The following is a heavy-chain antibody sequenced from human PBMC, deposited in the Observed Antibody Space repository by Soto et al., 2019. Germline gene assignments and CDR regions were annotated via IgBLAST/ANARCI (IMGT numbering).Heavy chain of an antibody. CDR3: ARGPLVGYCTNGVCHYFDY. J-gene: IGHJ4*02. CDR2: INPNSGGT. Sequence: ASVKVSCKASGYTFTGYYMRWVRQAPGQGLEWMGWINPNSGGTNYAQKFQGRVTMTRDTSISTAYMELSRLRSDDTAVYYCARGPLVGYCTNGVCHYFDYWGQGTLVTVPQ. V-gene: IGHV1-2*02. CDR1: GYTFTGYY. D-gene: IGHD2-8*01.